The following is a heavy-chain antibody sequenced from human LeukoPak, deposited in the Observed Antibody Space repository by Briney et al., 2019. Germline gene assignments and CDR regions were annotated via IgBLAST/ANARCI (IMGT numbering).Heavy chain of an antibody. Sequence: GGSLRLSCAASGFTFSSYWMHWVRHAPGKGLVWVSRINSDGSSTSYADSVKGRFTISRDNAKNTLYLQMNSLRAEDTAVYCCARTYGGYDDAFDIWGQGTMVTVSS. CDR3: ARTYGGYDDAFDI. J-gene: IGHJ3*02. D-gene: IGHD4-17*01. CDR2: INSDGSST. V-gene: IGHV3-74*01. CDR1: GFTFSSYW.